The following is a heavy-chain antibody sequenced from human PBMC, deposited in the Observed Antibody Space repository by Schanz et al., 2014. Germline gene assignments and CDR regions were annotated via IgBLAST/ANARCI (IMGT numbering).Heavy chain of an antibody. CDR2: IIPILGIA. D-gene: IGHD2-15*01. J-gene: IGHJ5*02. Sequence: QVQLVQSGAEVKKPGSPVKVSCKSSGGTFSSYAISWVRQAPGQGLEWMGRIIPILGIATYAQKFQGRLTITADKSTSTAYMELSSLRSEDTAMYYCARGQRRTSGRAFGPWGQGTLVTVSS. CDR1: GGTFSSYA. V-gene: IGHV1-69*04. CDR3: ARGQRRTSGRAFGP.